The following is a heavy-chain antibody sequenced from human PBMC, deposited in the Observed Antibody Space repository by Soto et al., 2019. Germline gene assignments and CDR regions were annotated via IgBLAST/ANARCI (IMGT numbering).Heavy chain of an antibody. D-gene: IGHD2-2*02. CDR2: ISYDGSNK. J-gene: IGHJ4*02. Sequence: PGGSLRLSCAASGFTFSSYGMHWVRQAPGKGLEWVAVISYDGSNKYYADSVKGRFTISRDNSKNTLYLQMNSLRAEDTVAYYCAKDALRYCSSTSCYTLDYWGQGTLVTVSS. V-gene: IGHV3-30*18. CDR1: GFTFSSYG. CDR3: AKDALRYCSSTSCYTLDY.